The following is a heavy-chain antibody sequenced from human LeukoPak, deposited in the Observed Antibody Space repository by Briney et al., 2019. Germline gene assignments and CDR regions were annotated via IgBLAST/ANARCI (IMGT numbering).Heavy chain of an antibody. CDR3: AKLTGEYYYGSSGYPN. CDR1: GFTFSSYA. J-gene: IGHJ4*02. D-gene: IGHD3-22*01. CDR2: ISGSGGST. Sequence: GGSLRLSCAASGFTFSSYAMSWVRQAPGKGLEWVSAISGSGGSTYYADSVKGRFTISRDNSKNTLYLQMNSLRAEDTAVYYCAKLTGEYYYGSSGYPNWGQGTLVTVSS. V-gene: IGHV3-23*01.